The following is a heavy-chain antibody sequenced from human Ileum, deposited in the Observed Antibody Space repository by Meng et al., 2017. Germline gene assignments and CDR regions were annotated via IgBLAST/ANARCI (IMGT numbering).Heavy chain of an antibody. J-gene: IGHJ4*02. CDR2: INTNTGNP. V-gene: IGHV7-4-1*02. D-gene: IGHD5-18*01. CDR3: ARGDSYGYVGIDY. Sequence: LVRPGVGLKKPGASLKGSCKASGYTFTSYAINWVRQAPGQGLEWMGWINTNTGNPTYAQGFTGRFVFSLDTSVSTAYLQISSLKAEDTAVYYCARGDSYGYVGIDYWGQGTLVTVSS. CDR1: GYTFTSYA.